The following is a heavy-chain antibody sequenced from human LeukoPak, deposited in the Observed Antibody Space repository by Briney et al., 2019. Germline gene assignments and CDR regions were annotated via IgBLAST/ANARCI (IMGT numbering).Heavy chain of an antibody. CDR1: GGSISTYY. D-gene: IGHD3-10*01. J-gene: IGHJ4*02. V-gene: IGHV4-59*01. CDR2: IYYSGST. Sequence: PSETLSLTCTVSGGSISTYYWSWIRQSPGKGLEWIGYIYYSGSTSYNPSLKSRVTISIDTSKTQFSLKLSSVTASDTTVYYCARVVYSGSWGYFDYWGQGALVTASS. CDR3: ARVVYSGSWGYFDY.